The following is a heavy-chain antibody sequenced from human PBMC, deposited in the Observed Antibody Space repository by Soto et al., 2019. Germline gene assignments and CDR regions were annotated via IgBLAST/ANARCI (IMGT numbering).Heavy chain of an antibody. CDR2: IYYSGST. J-gene: IGHJ4*02. D-gene: IGHD3-22*01. V-gene: IGHV4-31*03. CDR3: ARADDSSGYYLDY. CDR1: GGSISSGGYY. Sequence: TSETLSLTCTVSGGSISSGGYYWSWIRQHPGKGLEWIGYIYYSGSTYYNPSLKSRVTISVDTSKNQFSLKLSSVTAADTAVYYCARADDSSGYYLDYWGQGTLVTVSS.